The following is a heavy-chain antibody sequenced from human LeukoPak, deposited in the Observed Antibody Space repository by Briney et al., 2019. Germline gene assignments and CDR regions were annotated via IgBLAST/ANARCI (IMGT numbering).Heavy chain of an antibody. CDR3: AKDPGYSYGEVDY. CDR2: IRYDGSNK. Sequence: GGSLRPSCAASGFTFSSYGMHWVRQAPGKGLEWVAFIRYDGSNKYYADSVKGRFTISRDNSKNTLYLQMNILRAEDTAVYYCAKDPGYSYGEVDYWGQGTLVTVSS. D-gene: IGHD5-18*01. J-gene: IGHJ4*02. CDR1: GFTFSSYG. V-gene: IGHV3-30*02.